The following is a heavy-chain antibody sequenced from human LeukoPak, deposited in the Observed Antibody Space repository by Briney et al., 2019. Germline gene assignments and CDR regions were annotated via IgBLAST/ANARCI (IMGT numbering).Heavy chain of an antibody. J-gene: IGHJ4*02. CDR1: GGTFSSYA. CDR2: IIPIFGTA. Sequence: SVKVSCKASGGTFSSYAISWVRQAPGQGLEWMGGIIPIFGTANYAQKFQGRVTITADESTSTAYMELSSLRSEDPAVYYCARGGPYYYGSGIDYWGQGTLVTVSS. CDR3: ARGGPYYYGSGIDY. D-gene: IGHD3-10*01. V-gene: IGHV1-69*13.